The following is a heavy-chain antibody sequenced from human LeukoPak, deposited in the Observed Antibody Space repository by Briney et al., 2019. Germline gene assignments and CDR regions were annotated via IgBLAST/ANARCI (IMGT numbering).Heavy chain of an antibody. D-gene: IGHD2-2*01. CDR3: ARAWSRYCSSTSCYAGDY. J-gene: IGHJ4*02. CDR1: GFTFSTYA. CDR2: ISSSGNYI. Sequence: GGSLRLSCAASGFTFSTYAMNWVRLAPGKGLEWVSSISSSGNYIYYADSMKGRFTISRDNAKNSLYLQMNSLRAEDTAVYYCARAWSRYCSSTSCYAGDYWGQGTLVIVSS. V-gene: IGHV3-21*01.